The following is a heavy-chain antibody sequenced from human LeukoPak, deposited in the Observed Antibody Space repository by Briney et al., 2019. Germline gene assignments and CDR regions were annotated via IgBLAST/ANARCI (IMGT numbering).Heavy chain of an antibody. V-gene: IGHV3-13*05. CDR1: GFTFSSYD. CDR3: ASELGTGGY. CDR2: IGTAGDP. J-gene: IGHJ4*02. D-gene: IGHD7-27*01. Sequence: GGSLRLSCAASGFTFSSYDVHWVRQATGKGLEWVSAIGTAGDPYYPGSVKGRFTISRENAKNSLYLQMNSLRAEDTAVYYCASELGTGGYWGQGTLVTVSS.